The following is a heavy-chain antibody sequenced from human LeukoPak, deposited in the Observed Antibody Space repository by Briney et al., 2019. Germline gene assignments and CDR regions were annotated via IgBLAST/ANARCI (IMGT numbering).Heavy chain of an antibody. D-gene: IGHD5-24*01. V-gene: IGHV1-69*13. Sequence: GASVKVSCKASGGTFSSYAIGWVRQAPGQGLEWMGGIIPIFGTANYAQKFQGRVTITADESTSTAYMELSSLRSEDTAVYYCARDRRDGYNSMAFDPWGQGTLVTVSS. CDR1: GGTFSSYA. CDR2: IIPIFGTA. J-gene: IGHJ5*02. CDR3: ARDRRDGYNSMAFDP.